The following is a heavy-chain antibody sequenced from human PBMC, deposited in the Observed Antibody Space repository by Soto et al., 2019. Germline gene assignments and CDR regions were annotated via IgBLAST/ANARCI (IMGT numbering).Heavy chain of an antibody. CDR3: AREGGSLLWFGELSHFDY. CDR1: GFTFSSYG. J-gene: IGHJ4*02. V-gene: IGHV3-33*01. D-gene: IGHD3-10*01. CDR2: IWYDGSNK. Sequence: QVQLVESGGGVVQPGRSLRLSCAASGFTFSSYGMHWVRQAPGKGLEWVAVIWYDGSNKYYADSVKGRFTISRDNSKHPLYLQMNSLRAEDTAVYYCAREGGSLLWFGELSHFDYWGQGTLVTVSS.